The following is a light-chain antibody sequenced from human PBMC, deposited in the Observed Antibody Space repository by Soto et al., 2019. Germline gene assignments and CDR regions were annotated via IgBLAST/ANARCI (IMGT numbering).Light chain of an antibody. CDR3: QSYASSLSGSV. J-gene: IGLJ2*01. V-gene: IGLV1-40*01. CDR2: GNS. CDR1: SSNIGAGYD. Sequence: QSVLTQPPSVSGAPGQRVTISCTGSSSNIGAGYDVHWYQQLPGTAPKLLIYGNSNRPSGVPDRFSGSKSGTSASLAITGLQAEDEADYYCQSYASSLSGSVFVVGTKITVL.